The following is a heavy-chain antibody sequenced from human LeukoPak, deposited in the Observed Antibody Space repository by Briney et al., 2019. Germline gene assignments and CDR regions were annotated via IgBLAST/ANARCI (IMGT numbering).Heavy chain of an antibody. D-gene: IGHD6-13*01. Sequence: GGSLKISCKGSGSSFTSYWIGWGRQLPGKGLEWMGIIYPGDSDTRYSPSFQGQVTISADKSISTAYLQWSSLKASDTAMYYCARHPGMAHIDYWGQGTLVTVSS. CDR1: GSSFTSYW. CDR2: IYPGDSDT. CDR3: ARHPGMAHIDY. J-gene: IGHJ4*02. V-gene: IGHV5-51*01.